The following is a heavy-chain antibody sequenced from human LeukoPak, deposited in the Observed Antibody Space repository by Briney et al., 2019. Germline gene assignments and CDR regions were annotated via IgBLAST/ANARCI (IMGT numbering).Heavy chain of an antibody. CDR3: ARDASIAARPIGFGENYFDY. V-gene: IGHV3-21*01. CDR1: GFTFSSYA. CDR2: ISSSSSYI. Sequence: PGGSLRLSCSASGFTFSSYAMSWVRQAPGEGLEWVSSISSSSSYIYYADSVKGRFTISRDNAKNSLYLQMNSLRAEDTAVYYCARDASIAARPIGFGENYFDYWGQGTLVTVSS. D-gene: IGHD6-6*01. J-gene: IGHJ4*02.